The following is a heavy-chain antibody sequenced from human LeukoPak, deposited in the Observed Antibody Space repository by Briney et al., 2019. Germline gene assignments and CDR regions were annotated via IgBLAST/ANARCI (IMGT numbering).Heavy chain of an antibody. CDR3: ARDQGSGINYYYYYMDV. D-gene: IGHD3-10*01. CDR1: GFTFTNYW. Sequence: GESLRLSCAASGFTFTNYWMTWVRQAPGKGLEWVANIKDDGSEKYYVDSVKGRFTISRDNAKNSLYLQMNSLRAEDTAVYYCARDQGSGINYYYYYMDVWGKGTTVTVSS. J-gene: IGHJ6*03. V-gene: IGHV3-7*01. CDR2: IKDDGSEK.